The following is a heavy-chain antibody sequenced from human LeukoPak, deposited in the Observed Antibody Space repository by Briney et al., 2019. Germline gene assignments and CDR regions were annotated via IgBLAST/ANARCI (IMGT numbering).Heavy chain of an antibody. D-gene: IGHD1-26*01. J-gene: IGHJ4*02. CDR2: MSSSGGTI. CDR1: GFSFSSYE. V-gene: IGHV3-48*03. Sequence: GGSLRLSCAASGFSFSSYELNWVRQAPGKGLEWVSYMSSSGGTIYYADSVKGRFTISRDNGRSSLFLQMNSLRAEDTAVYYCARGMTGSYSGHFDYWGQGTLVTVSS. CDR3: ARGMTGSYSGHFDY.